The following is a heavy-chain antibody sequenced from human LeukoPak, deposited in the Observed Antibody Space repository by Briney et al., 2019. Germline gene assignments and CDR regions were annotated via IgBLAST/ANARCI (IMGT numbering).Heavy chain of an antibody. Sequence: SQTLSLTCTVSGGSISSGGYYWSWIRQRPGEGLEWIGYISYSGSTYYNPSLKSRVTISLDTSKNHSSLKLSSVPAADTAVYYCARGVIAAAEADYWGQGTLVTVSS. CDR1: GGSISSGGYY. D-gene: IGHD6-13*01. CDR2: ISYSGST. CDR3: ARGVIAAAEADY. J-gene: IGHJ4*02. V-gene: IGHV4-31*03.